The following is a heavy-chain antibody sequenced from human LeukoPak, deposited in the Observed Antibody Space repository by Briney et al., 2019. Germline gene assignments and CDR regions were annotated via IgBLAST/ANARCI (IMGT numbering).Heavy chain of an antibody. CDR3: ARAQRYSSSWHDY. Sequence: PSETLSLTCTVSGGSISSSSYYWGWIRQPPGKGLEWIGSIYYSGSTYYNPSLKSRVTISVDTSKNQFSLKLSSVTAADTAVYYCARAQRYSSSWHDYWGQGTLVTVSS. CDR1: GGSISSSSYY. D-gene: IGHD6-13*01. J-gene: IGHJ4*02. CDR2: IYYSGST. V-gene: IGHV4-39*07.